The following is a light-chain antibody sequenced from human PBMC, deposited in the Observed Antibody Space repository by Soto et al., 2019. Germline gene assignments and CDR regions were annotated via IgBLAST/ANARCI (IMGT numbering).Light chain of an antibody. Sequence: EIVLTQSPGTLSLSPGERATLSCRASQSVSSSYLAWYQQKPGQAPRLLIYGASSRATGIPDRFSGSGSGTDFTLTISRLEPEDFAVYYCQQYGSSGTLGQGTEADI. J-gene: IGKJ1*01. CDR2: GAS. V-gene: IGKV3-20*01. CDR3: QQYGSSGT. CDR1: QSVSSSY.